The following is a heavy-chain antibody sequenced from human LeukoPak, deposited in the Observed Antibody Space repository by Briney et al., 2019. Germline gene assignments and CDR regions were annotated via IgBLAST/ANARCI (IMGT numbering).Heavy chain of an antibody. Sequence: SETLSLTCTVSGGSISSSSFYWGWIRQPPGKGLEWIGSIYYSGSTYYNPSLKSRVTISVDTSKNQFSLKLSSVTAADTAVYYCAITALYCSSTSCPTWGQGTLVTVSS. D-gene: IGHD2-2*01. CDR1: GGSISSSSFY. CDR2: IYYSGST. V-gene: IGHV4-39*01. J-gene: IGHJ4*02. CDR3: AITALYCSSTSCPT.